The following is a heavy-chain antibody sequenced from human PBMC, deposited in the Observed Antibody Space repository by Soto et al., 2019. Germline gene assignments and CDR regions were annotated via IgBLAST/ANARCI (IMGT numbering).Heavy chain of an antibody. V-gene: IGHV1-46*01. Sequence: ASVKVSCKASGYSFTNHYIHWVRQAPGEGLEWMGVINPSGGSTSYAQKFQGRVTMTRDTSTSTVYMELRRLRSEDTAVYYCARVKVATITSYYYGMDVWGQGTTVTVSS. CDR3: ARVKVATITSYYYGMDV. D-gene: IGHD5-12*01. CDR2: INPSGGST. CDR1: GYSFTNHY. J-gene: IGHJ6*02.